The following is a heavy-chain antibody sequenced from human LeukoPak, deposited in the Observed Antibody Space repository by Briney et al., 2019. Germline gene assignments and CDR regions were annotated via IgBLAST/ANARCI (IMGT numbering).Heavy chain of an antibody. CDR1: GVTFNTFV. CDR2: ISSSSSYI. V-gene: IGHV3-21*01. CDR3: ARDLVVRGVNPGYYYYGMDV. J-gene: IGHJ6*02. D-gene: IGHD3-10*01. Sequence: GGSLRLSCAASGVTFNTFVMSWVRQAPGKGLEWVSSISSSSSYIYYADSVKGRFTISRDNAKNSLYLQMNSLRAEDTAVYYCARDLVVRGVNPGYYYYGMDVWGQGTTVTVSS.